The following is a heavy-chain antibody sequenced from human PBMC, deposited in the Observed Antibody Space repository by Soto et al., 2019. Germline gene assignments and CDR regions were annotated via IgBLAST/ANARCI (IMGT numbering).Heavy chain of an antibody. J-gene: IGHJ3*02. V-gene: IGHV3-23*01. Sequence: PGGSLRLSCAASGFIFSTYAMNWVRQAPGKGLEWVSAIGSSGGSTYYAESVRGRFTISRDNSIKTLYLQMSSLRTEDTAVYYCAHPRGFGVFDAVDIWGQGTMVTVS. CDR2: IGSSGGST. CDR3: AHPRGFGVFDAVDI. CDR1: GFIFSTYA. D-gene: IGHD3-10*01.